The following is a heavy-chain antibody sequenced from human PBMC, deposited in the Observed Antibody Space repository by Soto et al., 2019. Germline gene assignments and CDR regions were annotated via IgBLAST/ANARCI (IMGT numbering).Heavy chain of an antibody. CDR2: IYYSGST. D-gene: IGHD4-17*01. V-gene: IGHV4-39*01. J-gene: IGHJ6*02. Sequence: QLQLQESGPGLVKPSETLSLTCTVSGGSISSSSYYWGWIRQPPGKGLEWIGSIYYSGSTYYNPSLKSRVTISVDTSKNQFSLKLSSVTAADTAVYYCARHIPMTTVKVFGYYYGMDVWGQGTTVTVSS. CDR3: ARHIPMTTVKVFGYYYGMDV. CDR1: GGSISSSSYY.